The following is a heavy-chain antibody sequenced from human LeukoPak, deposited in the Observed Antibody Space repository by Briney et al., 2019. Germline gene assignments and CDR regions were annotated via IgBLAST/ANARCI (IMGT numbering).Heavy chain of an antibody. CDR3: AKDLSWNTADS. V-gene: IGHV3-74*01. CDR1: GFTYSNYL. Sequence: PGGSLRLSCVGSGFTYSNYLMHGVRQAPGKGPVWVSRINPDGTTTDYAAPVKGRFTISRDNAKTLLYLQMTGLNAADTAVYYCAKDLSWNTADSWGQGTLVTVSS. J-gene: IGHJ4*02. D-gene: IGHD1/OR15-1a*01. CDR2: INPDGTTT.